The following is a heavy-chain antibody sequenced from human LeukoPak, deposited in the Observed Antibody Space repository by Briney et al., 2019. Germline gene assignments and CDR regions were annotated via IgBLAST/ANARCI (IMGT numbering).Heavy chain of an antibody. D-gene: IGHD3-10*01. CDR2: ISSSGSST. Sequence: PGGSLRLSCAASGFTFSSFGMSWVRQAPGKGLEWVSGISSSGSSTYYADSVKGRFTISRDNAKNSLYLQMNSLRAEDTAVYYCARDKGFGELSEYYFDYWGQGTLVTVSS. V-gene: IGHV3-23*01. CDR3: ARDKGFGELSEYYFDY. J-gene: IGHJ4*02. CDR1: GFTFSSFG.